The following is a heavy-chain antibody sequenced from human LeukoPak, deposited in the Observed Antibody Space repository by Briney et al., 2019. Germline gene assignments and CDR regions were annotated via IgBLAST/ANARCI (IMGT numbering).Heavy chain of an antibody. CDR1: GGSIGSITYY. CDR2: IYYSGST. V-gene: IGHV4-39*07. D-gene: IGHD6-13*01. Sequence: PSETLSLTCSASGGSIGSITYYWAWIRQPPGKGLEWIGSIYYSGSTYYNPSLKSRVTISVDTSKNQFSLKLSSVTAADTAVYYCARGSIAAAGTWWFDPRGQGTLVTVSS. CDR3: ARGSIAAAGTWWFDP. J-gene: IGHJ5*02.